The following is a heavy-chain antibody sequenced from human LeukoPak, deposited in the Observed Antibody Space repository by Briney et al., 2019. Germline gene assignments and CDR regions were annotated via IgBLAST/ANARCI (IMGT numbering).Heavy chain of an antibody. CDR3: AKSLGTVTTALIGY. CDR2: ISGSGGST. D-gene: IGHD4-17*01. V-gene: IGHV3-23*01. J-gene: IGHJ4*02. Sequence: GGSLRLSCAASGFTFSSYGMSWFRQAPGKGLEWLSAISGSGGSTYYADSVKGRFTISRDNSKNTLYLQMNSLRAEDTAVYYCAKSLGTVTTALIGYWGQGTLVTVSS. CDR1: GFTFSSYG.